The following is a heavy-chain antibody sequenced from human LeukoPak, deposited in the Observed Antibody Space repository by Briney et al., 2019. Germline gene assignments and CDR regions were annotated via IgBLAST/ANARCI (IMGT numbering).Heavy chain of an antibody. CDR3: ARSKMGTTVTTYYFQH. V-gene: IGHV1-69*05. D-gene: IGHD4-11*01. CDR1: GGTFSSYA. Sequence: ASVKVSCKASGGTFSSYAISWVRQAPGQGLEWMGGIIPIFGTANYAQKFQGRVTITTDESTSTAYMELSSLRSEDTAVYYCARSKMGTTVTTYYFQHWGQGTLVTVSS. CDR2: IIPIFGTA. J-gene: IGHJ1*01.